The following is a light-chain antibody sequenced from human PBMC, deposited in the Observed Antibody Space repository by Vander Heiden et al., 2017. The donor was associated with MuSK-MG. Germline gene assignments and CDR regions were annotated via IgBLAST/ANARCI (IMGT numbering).Light chain of an antibody. CDR3: QQYNNWPLT. CDR1: QSVSSY. J-gene: IGKJ4*01. V-gene: IGKV3-15*01. CDR2: GAA. Sequence: IVMTPSPATLSASPGERATLSCRASQSVSSYVAWYQQKPGQAPRLLVYGAATTTTGIPARFSGSGSGTDFTLTISSLQSEDFAVYYCQQYNNWPLTFGGGTKVEIK.